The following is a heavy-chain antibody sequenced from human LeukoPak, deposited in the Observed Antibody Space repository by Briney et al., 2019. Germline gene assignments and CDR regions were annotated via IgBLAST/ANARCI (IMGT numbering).Heavy chain of an antibody. J-gene: IGHJ3*02. D-gene: IGHD6-13*01. CDR3: ATEVEYSTNGFDT. CDR1: QFTLSDYY. Sequence: PGGSQRLSCAASQFTLSDYYVSWIRQAPGRGLEWVSYISSRGHTIYYAASVKGRFTISRDDAKNEAYLQMTGLRAEDTALYYCATEVEYSTNGFDTWGQGTMVTVSS. V-gene: IGHV3-11*04. CDR2: ISSRGHTI.